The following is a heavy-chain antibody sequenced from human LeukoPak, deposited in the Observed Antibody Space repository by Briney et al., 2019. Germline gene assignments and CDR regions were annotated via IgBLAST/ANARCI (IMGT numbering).Heavy chain of an antibody. J-gene: IGHJ4*02. V-gene: IGHV3-23*01. Sequence: GGSLRLSCSASGFTFSSYAMHWVRQAPGKGLEWVSAISVSGGSTYYADSVKGRFTISRDNSKNTLYLQMNSLRAEDTAVYYCARDTSGNYWGQGTLVTVSS. CDR2: ISVSGGST. CDR3: ARDTSGNY. D-gene: IGHD3-10*01. CDR1: GFTFSSYA.